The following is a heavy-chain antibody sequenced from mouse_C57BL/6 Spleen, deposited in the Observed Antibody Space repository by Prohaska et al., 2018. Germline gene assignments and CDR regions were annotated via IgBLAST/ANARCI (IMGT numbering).Heavy chain of an antibody. V-gene: IGHV2-2*01. Sequence: QVQLKQSGPGLVQPSQSLSINCTVSGFSLTSYGVHWVRQSPGQGLEWLGVMWSGGSTDYNAAFRSRLSISQDNSKIQVFFKMNSLQADDTAIYYCARQIFDVWGTGTTVTVSS. CDR3: ARQIFDV. CDR2: MWSGGST. CDR1: GFSLTSYG. J-gene: IGHJ1*03.